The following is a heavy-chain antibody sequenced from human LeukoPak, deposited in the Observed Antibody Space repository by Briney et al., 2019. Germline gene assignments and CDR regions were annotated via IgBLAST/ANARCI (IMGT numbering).Heavy chain of an antibody. CDR2: SRRKVNSYST. Sequence: GGSLRLACEVSGFTFSDHYMDWVRQTPGKGLEWVGRSRRKVNSYSTEYAASVKGRFTVSRDDPQNSQIPQKNSLRTEDTAVYYCARGRLCDSDCHVHYDYWGRGALVTVSS. J-gene: IGHJ4*02. V-gene: IGHV3-72*01. CDR1: GFTFSDHY. D-gene: IGHD2-21*02. CDR3: ARGRLCDSDCHVHYDY.